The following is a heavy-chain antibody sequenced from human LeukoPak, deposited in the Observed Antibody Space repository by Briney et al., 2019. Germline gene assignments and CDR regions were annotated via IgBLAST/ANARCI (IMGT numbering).Heavy chain of an antibody. CDR3: ARVEGYSSGWAYYYGMDV. CDR2: ISVYNGNT. CDR1: GYTFSDYD. D-gene: IGHD6-19*01. J-gene: IGHJ6*02. V-gene: IGHV1-18*01. Sequence: ASVKVSCKASGYTFSDYDITWVRQAPGQGLEWMGWISVYNGNTNFAQELQGRVTMTTDTSASTAYMELSSLRSEDTAVYYCARVEGYSSGWAYYYGMDVWGQGATVTVSS.